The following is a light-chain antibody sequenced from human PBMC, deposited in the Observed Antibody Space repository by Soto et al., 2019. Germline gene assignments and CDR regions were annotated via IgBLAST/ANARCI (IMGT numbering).Light chain of an antibody. J-gene: IGLJ2*01. V-gene: IGLV2-14*01. CDR3: SSSTSTSIDYV. CDR2: EVS. CDR1: SSDVGGYNY. Sequence: QSALTQPASVSGSPGQSITISCTGTSSDVGGYNYVSWYQQHPGKAPKLMIYEVSNRPSGVSNRFSGSKSGNTASLTISGLQAEDEDAYYCSSSTSTSIDYVFGAGTKLTVL.